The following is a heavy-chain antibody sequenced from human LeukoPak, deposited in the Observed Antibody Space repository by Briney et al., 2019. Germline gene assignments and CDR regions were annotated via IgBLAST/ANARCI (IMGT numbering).Heavy chain of an antibody. CDR1: GFTLSSYA. CDR3: ATYDSSGYSFDY. V-gene: IGHV3-30*04. Sequence: PGRSLRLSCAASGFTLSSYAMHWVRQAPGKGLEWVAVISYDGSNKYYADSVKGRFTISRDNSKNTLYLQMNSLRAEDTAVYYCATYDSSGYSFDYWGQGTLVTVSS. D-gene: IGHD3-22*01. J-gene: IGHJ4*02. CDR2: ISYDGSNK.